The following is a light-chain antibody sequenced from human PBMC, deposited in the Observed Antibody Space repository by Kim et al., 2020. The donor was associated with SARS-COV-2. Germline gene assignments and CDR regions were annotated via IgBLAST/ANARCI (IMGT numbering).Light chain of an antibody. Sequence: SVSPGQTARITCSGDVLARKYVRWFQQKPGQAPVLVIYKDTERPSGIPERFSGSSSGTTITLTISGAQVEDEADYYCYTAAGDIGVFGGGTQLTVL. CDR2: KDT. CDR3: YTAAGDIGV. CDR1: VLARKY. V-gene: IGLV3-27*01. J-gene: IGLJ3*02.